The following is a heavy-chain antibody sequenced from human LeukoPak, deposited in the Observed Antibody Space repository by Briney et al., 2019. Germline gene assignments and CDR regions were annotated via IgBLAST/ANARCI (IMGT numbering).Heavy chain of an antibody. CDR2: ISAYNGNT. Sequence: ASVKVSCKASGYTFTSYGISWVRQAPGQGLEWMGWISAYNGNTNYAQKLQGRVTMTTDTSTSTAYMELRSLRSDDTAVYYCARGNFDWLLLSAFDIWGQGTMVTVSS. CDR1: GYTFTSYG. J-gene: IGHJ3*02. CDR3: ARGNFDWLLLSAFDI. V-gene: IGHV1-18*04. D-gene: IGHD3-9*01.